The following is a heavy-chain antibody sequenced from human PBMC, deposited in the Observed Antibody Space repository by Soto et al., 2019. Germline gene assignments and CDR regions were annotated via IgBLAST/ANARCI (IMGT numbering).Heavy chain of an antibody. Sequence: ASVKVSCKASGYTFTNYAMHWVRQATGQDFEWMGWMNPNSGNTAYAQKFQGRVTMTRDTSKSTAFMELSSLTSEDTAVYYCARGPRNWGVDYWGQGTLVTVSS. J-gene: IGHJ4*02. V-gene: IGHV1-8*02. CDR3: ARGPRNWGVDY. D-gene: IGHD7-27*01. CDR1: GYTFTNYA. CDR2: MNPNSGNT.